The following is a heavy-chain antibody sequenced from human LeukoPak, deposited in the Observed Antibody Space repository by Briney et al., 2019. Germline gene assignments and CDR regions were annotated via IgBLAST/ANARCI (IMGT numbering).Heavy chain of an antibody. Sequence: SETLSLTCTVSGGSITTYYWSWIRQPPGKGLEWIGYIYYTGSSNYNPSLKSRVTLSVGTSKNQFSLKLSSVTAADTAVYYCAKYDTSGNYMDVWGKGTTVTVSS. V-gene: IGHV4-59*01. CDR1: GGSITTYY. CDR2: IYYTGSS. D-gene: IGHD3-22*01. CDR3: AKYDTSGNYMDV. J-gene: IGHJ6*03.